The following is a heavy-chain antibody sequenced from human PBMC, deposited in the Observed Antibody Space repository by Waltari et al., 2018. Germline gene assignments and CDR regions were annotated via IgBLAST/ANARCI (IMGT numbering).Heavy chain of an antibody. CDR1: GGSFNDYY. J-gene: IGHJ6*03. CDR3: ARVSSYYDFWSSSYYYYYMDV. V-gene: IGHV4-34*02. D-gene: IGHD3-3*01. Sequence: QVQLQQWGAGLLKPSETLSLTCAVYGGSFNDYYWSWIRQPPGKGLEWIGEIYHSGTTNYTPSLKSRVTISVDTSKKLFSLRLTSVTAADTAVYYCARVSSYYDFWSSSYYYYYMDVWDKGTTVTVSS. CDR2: IYHSGTT.